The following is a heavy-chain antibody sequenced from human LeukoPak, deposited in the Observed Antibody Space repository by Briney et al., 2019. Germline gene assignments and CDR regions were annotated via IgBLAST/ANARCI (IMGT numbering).Heavy chain of an antibody. CDR3: VGSFLGY. V-gene: IGHV3-15*01. Sequence: PGGSLRLSCAASGFTISNTWMSWVRQAPGKGLEWVGRIKRKTDGGTTDYTAPVKGRFTISRDDSENTLYLQKNSLKTEDTAVYYCVGSFLGYWGQGTLVTVSS. D-gene: IGHD3-10*01. CDR2: IKRKTDGGTT. CDR1: GFTISNTW. J-gene: IGHJ4*02.